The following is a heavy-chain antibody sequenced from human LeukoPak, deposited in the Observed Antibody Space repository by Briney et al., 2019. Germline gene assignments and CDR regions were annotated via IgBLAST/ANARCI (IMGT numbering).Heavy chain of an antibody. CDR2: MNPNSGNT. V-gene: IGHV1-8*01. J-gene: IGHJ6*02. D-gene: IGHD1-26*01. CDR3: AGGLGVWELPNDYYYYYGMDV. CDR1: GYTFTSYD. Sequence: ASVKVSCKASGYTFTSYDINWVRQATGQGLEWMGWMNPNSGNTGYAQKFQGRVTMTRNTSISTAYMELSSLRSEDTAVYYCAGGLGVWELPNDYYYYYGMDVWGQGTTVTVSS.